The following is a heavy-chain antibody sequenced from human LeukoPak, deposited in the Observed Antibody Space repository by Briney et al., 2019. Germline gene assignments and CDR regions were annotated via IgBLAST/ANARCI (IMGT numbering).Heavy chain of an antibody. CDR1: GFTFSSYA. CDR3: AKLHYDFWSGYYISPDAFDI. V-gene: IGHV3-23*01. J-gene: IGHJ3*02. CDR2: ISGSGGST. D-gene: IGHD3-3*01. Sequence: GGSLRLSCAASGFTFSSYAMSWVRQAPGKGLEWVSAISGSGGSTYYADSVKGRFTISRDNSKNTLYLQMDSLRAEDTAVYYCAKLHYDFWSGYYISPDAFDIWGQGTMVTVSS.